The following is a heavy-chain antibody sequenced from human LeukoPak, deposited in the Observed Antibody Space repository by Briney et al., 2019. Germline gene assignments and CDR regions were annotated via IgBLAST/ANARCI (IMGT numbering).Heavy chain of an antibody. J-gene: IGHJ4*02. V-gene: IGHV3-30*04. Sequence: GGSLRLSCAASGFTFSSYAMHWVRQAPGKGLEWVAVISYDGSNKYYADSVKGRFTISRDNSKNTLYLQMNSLKTEDTAVYYCTTVFFGYSGYDFDYWGQGTLVTVSS. CDR2: ISYDGSNK. D-gene: IGHD5-12*01. CDR1: GFTFSSYA. CDR3: TTVFFGYSGYDFDY.